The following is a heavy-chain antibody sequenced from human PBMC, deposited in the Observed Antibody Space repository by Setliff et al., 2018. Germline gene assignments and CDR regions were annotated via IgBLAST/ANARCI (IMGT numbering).Heavy chain of an antibody. CDR1: GGPFDRYA. V-gene: IGHV1-69*05. Sequence: ASVKVSCKASGGPFDRYALSWVRQAPGQGLEWLGGIVPILATTNYAQKFQDRVTITTDESTSTAYMELSSLRSEDTAVYYCARVYYGSGSLYDYWGQGTLVTVSS. J-gene: IGHJ4*02. CDR3: ARVYYGSGSLYDY. CDR2: IVPILATT. D-gene: IGHD3-10*01.